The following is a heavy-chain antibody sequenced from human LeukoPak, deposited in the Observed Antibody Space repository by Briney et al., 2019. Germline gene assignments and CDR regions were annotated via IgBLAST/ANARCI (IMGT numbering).Heavy chain of an antibody. J-gene: IGHJ4*02. CDR1: GGSFSGYY. Sequence: SETLSLTCAVYGGSFSGYYWSWLRQPPGKGLEWIGEINHSGSTNYNPSLKSRVTISVDTSKNQFSLKLSSVTAADTAVYYCARGPEYQLPLYYFDYWGRGTLVTVSS. CDR2: INHSGST. CDR3: ARGPEYQLPLYYFDY. D-gene: IGHD2-2*01. V-gene: IGHV4-34*01.